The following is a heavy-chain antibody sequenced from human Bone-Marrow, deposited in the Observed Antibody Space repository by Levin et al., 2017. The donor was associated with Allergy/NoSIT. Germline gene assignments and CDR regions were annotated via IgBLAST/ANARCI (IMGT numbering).Heavy chain of an antibody. CDR3: ARERGYGDVGGFYYIDV. V-gene: IGHV5-51*01. D-gene: IGHD2-21*02. Sequence: PGGSLRLSCKGSGYSFTSYWIGWVRQMPGKGLEWMGIIYPGDSDTRYSPSFQGQVSISVDRSISTAYLQWSSLKASDTAMYYCARERGYGDVGGFYYIDVWGKGTTVTVSS. CDR2: IYPGDSDT. J-gene: IGHJ6*03. CDR1: GYSFTSYW.